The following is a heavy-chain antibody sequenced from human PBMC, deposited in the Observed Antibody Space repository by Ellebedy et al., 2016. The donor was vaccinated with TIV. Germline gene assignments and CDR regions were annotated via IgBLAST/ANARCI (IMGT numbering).Heavy chain of an antibody. CDR3: GKGGYTYYYYNMDV. J-gene: IGHJ6*03. Sequence: GESLKISXAASGFTFSNYAMSWVRQAPGKGLEWVSAISGSGGSTHYADSVKGRFTISRDNSKNTLYLQMNSLRAEDTAVYYCGKGGYTYYYYNMDVWGKGTTVTVSS. CDR1: GFTFSNYA. CDR2: ISGSGGST. D-gene: IGHD2-2*02. V-gene: IGHV3-23*01.